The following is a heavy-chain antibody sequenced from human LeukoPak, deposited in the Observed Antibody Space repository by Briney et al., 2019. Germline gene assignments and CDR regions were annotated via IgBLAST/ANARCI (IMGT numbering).Heavy chain of an antibody. CDR2: ISGSGGST. D-gene: IGHD4-17*01. V-gene: IGHV3-23*01. J-gene: IGHJ6*02. CDR1: GFTFSSYA. CDR3: AKRLYGDLYYYYGLDV. Sequence: PGGSLRLSCAASGFTFSSYAMSWVRQAPGKGLEWVSAISGSGGSTYYADSVKGRFTISRGNSKNTLYLQMNSLRAEDTAVYYCAKRLYGDLYYYYGLDVWGQGTTVTVSS.